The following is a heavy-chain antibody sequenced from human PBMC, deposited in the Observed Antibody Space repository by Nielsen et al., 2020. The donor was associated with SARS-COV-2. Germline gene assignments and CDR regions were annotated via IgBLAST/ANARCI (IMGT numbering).Heavy chain of an antibody. D-gene: IGHD3-10*01. V-gene: IGHV3-7*01. CDR2: IKQDGSEK. CDR3: ARDRGLWFGELFVY. J-gene: IGHJ4*02. CDR1: GFTFSSYW. Sequence: GESLKISCAASGFTFSSYWMSWVRQAPGKELEWVANIKQDGSEKYYVDSVKGRFTISRDNAKNSLYLQMNSLRAEDTAVYYCARDRGLWFGELFVYWGQGTLVTVSS.